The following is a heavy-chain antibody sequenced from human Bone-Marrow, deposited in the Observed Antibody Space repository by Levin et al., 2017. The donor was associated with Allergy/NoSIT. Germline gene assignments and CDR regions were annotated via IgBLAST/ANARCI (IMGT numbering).Heavy chain of an antibody. D-gene: IGHD3-10*01. CDR3: AKVGDFYGSGSHPYYFDS. Sequence: GGSLRLSCAASGXXXXRXXXXXXXXXXXKGLEWVSVIVEWGGITYNADSVKGRFTLSRDNSKNTLYLRMDSLRAEDTAVYYCAKVGDFYGSGSHPYYFDSWGQGSLVTVSS. CDR2: IVEWGGIT. CDR1: GXXXXRXX. V-gene: IGHV3-23*01. J-gene: IGHJ4*02.